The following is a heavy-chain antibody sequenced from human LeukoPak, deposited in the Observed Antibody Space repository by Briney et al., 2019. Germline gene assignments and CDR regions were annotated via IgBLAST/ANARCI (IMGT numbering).Heavy chain of an antibody. CDR1: GGSISNYY. CDR2: IHYSGNT. V-gene: IGHV4-59*01. Sequence: SETLSLTCSASGGSISNYYWSWIRQPPGKGLEWVAYIHYSGNTNYNPSLKSRVIISVDTSKNQFSLKLASVTAADTAVYYCARVDDTSGYFYKFDYWGQGTLVTVSS. J-gene: IGHJ4*02. CDR3: ARVDDTSGYFYKFDY. D-gene: IGHD3-22*01.